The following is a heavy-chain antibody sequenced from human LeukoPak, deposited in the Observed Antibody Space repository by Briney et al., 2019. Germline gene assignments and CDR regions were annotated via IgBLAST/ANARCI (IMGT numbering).Heavy chain of an antibody. CDR2: IIPIFGTA. D-gene: IGHD3-10*01. V-gene: IGHV1-69*13. CDR3: ARNPFGELFSLYYFDY. J-gene: IGHJ4*02. Sequence: GASVKVSCKASGGTFSSYAISWVRQAPGQGLEWMGGIIPIFGTANYAQKFQGRVTITADESTSTAYMELSSLRSEDTAVYYCARNPFGELFSLYYFDYWGQGTLVTVSS. CDR1: GGTFSSYA.